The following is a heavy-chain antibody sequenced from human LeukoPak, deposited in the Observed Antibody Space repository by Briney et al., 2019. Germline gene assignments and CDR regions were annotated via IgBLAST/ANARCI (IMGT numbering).Heavy chain of an antibody. CDR2: MYHSGST. CDR1: GYSISSGHY. D-gene: IGHD3-9*01. Sequence: SETLSLTCTVSGYSISSGHYWGWIRQPPGKGLEWIGSMYHSGSTYYNPPLKSRVTISEDTSKNQFSLKLRSVTAADTAVYYCARAVGAFDWLPLFDFWGQGALVTVSS. J-gene: IGHJ4*02. V-gene: IGHV4-38-2*02. CDR3: ARAVGAFDWLPLFDF.